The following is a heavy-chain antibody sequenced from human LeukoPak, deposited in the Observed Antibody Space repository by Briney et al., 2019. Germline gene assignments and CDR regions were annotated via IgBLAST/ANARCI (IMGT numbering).Heavy chain of an antibody. CDR2: FYPEDGET. V-gene: IGHV1-24*01. D-gene: IGHD1-26*01. Sequence: ASVKVSCKVSGYTLTELSMHGVRQAPGNGLEGMGGFYPEDGETIYVQKFQGRVTMTEDTSTDTAYMELSSLRSEDTAVYYCATTYSGSYGVSWGQGTLVTVSS. CDR3: ATTYSGSYGVS. J-gene: IGHJ4*02. CDR1: GYTLTELS.